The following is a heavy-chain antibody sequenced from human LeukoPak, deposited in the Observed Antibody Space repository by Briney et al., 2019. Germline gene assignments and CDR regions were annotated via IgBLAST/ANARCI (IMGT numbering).Heavy chain of an antibody. CDR3: ARVYSSSSDY. V-gene: IGHV1-18*01. CDR1: GYTFTSCD. J-gene: IGHJ4*02. Sequence: ASVKVSCKASGYTFTSCDISWVRQAPGQGLEWMGWISAYNGYTNYAQKLQGRVTMTTDTSTSTAYMELRRLTSDDTAVYYCARVYSSSSDYWGQGTLVTVSS. D-gene: IGHD6-6*01. CDR2: ISAYNGYT.